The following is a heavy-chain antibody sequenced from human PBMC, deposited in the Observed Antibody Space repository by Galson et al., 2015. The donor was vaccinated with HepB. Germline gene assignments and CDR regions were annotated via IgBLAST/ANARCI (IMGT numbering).Heavy chain of an antibody. D-gene: IGHD2-15*01. Sequence: SMKVSCKASSCTFGDTGIIWVRQAPVQGLDWMGWISPYNANTTYAQKFRGRVTLTTVTSTTTAYMELRSLRSDDTAIYYCAREGSYCIGGACYYYFDYWGQGSLVTVSS. CDR2: ISPYNANT. J-gene: IGHJ4*02. CDR1: SCTFGDTG. CDR3: AREGSYCIGGACYYYFDY. V-gene: IGHV1-18*01.